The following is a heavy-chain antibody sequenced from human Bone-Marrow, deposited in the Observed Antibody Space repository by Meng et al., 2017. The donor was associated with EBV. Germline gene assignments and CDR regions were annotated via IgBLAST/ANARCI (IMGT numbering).Heavy chain of an antibody. V-gene: IGHV1-2*02. CDR2: INPNSGGT. Sequence: QGQLVQSGDEGRKPGASLKVSCKASGYTFTGYYIHWVRQAPGQGLEWVGWINPNSGGTNYAEKFQGRVTMTRDTSITTAFMELSSLKSDDTAVHYCAMGLATDFDYWGQGTLVTVSS. D-gene: IGHD5-12*01. J-gene: IGHJ4*02. CDR3: AMGLATDFDY. CDR1: GYTFTGYY.